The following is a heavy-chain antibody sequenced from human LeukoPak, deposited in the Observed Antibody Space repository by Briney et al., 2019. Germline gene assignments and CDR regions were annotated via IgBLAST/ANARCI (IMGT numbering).Heavy chain of an antibody. CDR2: IGWDGGYT. J-gene: IGHJ4*02. CDR3: AKGGVYDSSVYFDY. D-gene: IGHD3-22*01. Sequence: GGSLRLSCAASGFTFDDHAMHWARQAPGKGLEWVSLIGWDGGYTYYADSVKGRFTISRDNSKNSLYLQMNSLRAEDTALYYCAKGGVYDSSVYFDYWGQGTLVTVSS. CDR1: GFTFDDHA. V-gene: IGHV3-43D*03.